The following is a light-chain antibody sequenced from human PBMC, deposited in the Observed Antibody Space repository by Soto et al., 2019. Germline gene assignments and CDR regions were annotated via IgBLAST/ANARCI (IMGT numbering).Light chain of an antibody. Sequence: QLVLTQPASVSGSPGQSITISCTGTNNDVGAHNLVSWYQHHPGKAPRLIISEVSNRPSGVSNRFSASKSGNTASLTISGLQAEDEADYYCSSYTMSTTIIFGRGTKVTVL. J-gene: IGLJ2*01. V-gene: IGLV2-14*01. CDR2: EVS. CDR3: SSYTMSTTII. CDR1: NNDVGAHNL.